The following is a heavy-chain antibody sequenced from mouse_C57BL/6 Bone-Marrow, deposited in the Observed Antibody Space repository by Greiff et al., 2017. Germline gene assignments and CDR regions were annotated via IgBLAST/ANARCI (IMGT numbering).Heavy chain of an antibody. CDR3: ARSKNWDSWFAY. D-gene: IGHD4-1*01. J-gene: IGHJ3*01. Sequence: QVQLQQSGAELVRPGTSVKVSCKASGYAFTNYLIAWVKQRPGQGLEWIGVINPGSGGTNYNEKFKGKAILTADKSSSTAYMQLSSLTSEDSAVYFCARSKNWDSWFAYWGQGTLVTVSA. V-gene: IGHV1-54*01. CDR1: GYAFTNYL. CDR2: INPGSGGT.